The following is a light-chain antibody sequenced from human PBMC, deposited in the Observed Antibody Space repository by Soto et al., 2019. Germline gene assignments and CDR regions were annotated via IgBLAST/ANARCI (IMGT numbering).Light chain of an antibody. CDR1: TSDVGSYSL. J-gene: IGLJ1*01. V-gene: IGLV2-23*01. CDR3: YSYAGSSIYV. CDR2: EDS. Sequence: QSVLTQPASVSGSPGQSITMSCTGTTSDVGSYSLLSWYQQHPGKAPKLMIYEDSKRPSGVSNLFSGSKSGNTASLTISGLQAEDEADYYCYSYAGSSIYVFGTG.